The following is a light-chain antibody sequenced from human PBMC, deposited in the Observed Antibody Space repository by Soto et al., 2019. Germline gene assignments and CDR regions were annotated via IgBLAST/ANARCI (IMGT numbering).Light chain of an antibody. CDR2: DVT. CDR1: SSDVGGYNY. Sequence: QSALTQPSSVSGSPGQSVTISCTGTSSDVGGYNYVSWYQQHPGKAPKLMIYDVTKRPSGVPDRISGSKSGNTASLTISGLQAEDEADYYCCSSVGFYSWAFGGGTKLTVL. CDR3: CSSVGFYSWA. J-gene: IGLJ2*01. V-gene: IGLV2-11*01.